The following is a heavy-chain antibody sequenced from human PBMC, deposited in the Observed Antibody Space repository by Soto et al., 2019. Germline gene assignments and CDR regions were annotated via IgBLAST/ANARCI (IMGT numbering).Heavy chain of an antibody. Sequence: LSLTCTVSGGSISSGDYYWSWIRQPPGKGLEWIGYIYYSGSTYYNPSLKSRVTISVDTSKNQFSLKLSSVTAADTAVYYCARVTEYYYDSSGYYAPSIIDYWGQGTLVTVSS. CDR3: ARVTEYYYDSSGYYAPSIIDY. CDR1: GGSISSGDYY. V-gene: IGHV4-30-4*01. CDR2: IYYSGST. D-gene: IGHD3-22*01. J-gene: IGHJ4*02.